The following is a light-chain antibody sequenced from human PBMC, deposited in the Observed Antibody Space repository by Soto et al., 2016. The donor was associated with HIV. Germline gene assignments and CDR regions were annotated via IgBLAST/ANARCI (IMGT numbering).Light chain of an antibody. V-gene: IGKV1-39*01. CDR2: SAS. J-gene: IGKJ1*01. CDR3: HRVTSTWT. Sequence: DNQMTQSPSSVSASVGDTVTIACRPTQSISVYLNWYQQKTGKVPKVLISSASTLQSGVPPRFSGSGSGTDFTLTISSLQPEDFATYYCHRVTSTWT. CDR1: QSISVY.